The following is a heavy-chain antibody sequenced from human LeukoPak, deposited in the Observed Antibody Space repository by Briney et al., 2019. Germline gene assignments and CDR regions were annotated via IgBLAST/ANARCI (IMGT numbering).Heavy chain of an antibody. CDR2: IYYSGST. D-gene: IGHD3-10*01. Sequence: SETLSLTCTVSGGSISSNSYYWGWIRQPPGKGLEWIGSIYYSGSTYYNPSLKSRVTISVDTSKNQFSLKLRSVTAADTAVYSCARNRYYYGSGNYGVPNWFDPWGQGTLVTVSS. CDR3: ARNRYYYGSGNYGVPNWFDP. CDR1: GGSISSNSYY. V-gene: IGHV4-39*01. J-gene: IGHJ5*02.